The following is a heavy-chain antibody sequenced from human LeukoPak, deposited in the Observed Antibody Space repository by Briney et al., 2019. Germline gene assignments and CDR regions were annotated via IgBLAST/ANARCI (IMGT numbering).Heavy chain of an antibody. V-gene: IGHV4-61*01. CDR3: ARDSDDYYDSSGYYRLNDAFDI. CDR2: IYYSGST. CDR1: GYSISSAYY. D-gene: IGHD3-22*01. J-gene: IGHJ3*02. Sequence: SETLSLTCSVSGYSISSAYYWSWIRQPPGKGLEWIGYIYYSGSTNYNPSLKSRVTISVDTSKNQFSLKLSSVTAADTAVYYCARDSDDYYDSSGYYRLNDAFDIWGQGTMVTVSS.